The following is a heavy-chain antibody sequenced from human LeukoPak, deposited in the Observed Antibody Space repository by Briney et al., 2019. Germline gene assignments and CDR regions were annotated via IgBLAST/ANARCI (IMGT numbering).Heavy chain of an antibody. V-gene: IGHV4-34*01. D-gene: IGHD4-17*01. J-gene: IGHJ4*02. CDR2: INHSGST. CDR1: GGSFSGYY. CDR3: ARGPQGNYGDFS. Sequence: PSETLSLTCAVYGGSFSGYYWSWIRQPPGRGLEWIGEINHSGSTNYNPSLKSRVTISVDTSKNQFSLKLSSVTAADTAVYYCARGPQGNYGDFSWGQGTLVTVSS.